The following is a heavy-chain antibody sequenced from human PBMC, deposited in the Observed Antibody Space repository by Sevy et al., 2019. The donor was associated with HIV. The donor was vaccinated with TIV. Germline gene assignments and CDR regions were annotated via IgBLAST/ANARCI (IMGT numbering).Heavy chain of an antibody. D-gene: IGHD2-8*01. CDR3: ARRNDIDI. CDR1: GGSIHSDH. J-gene: IGHJ3*02. CDR2: VYYTGGT. V-gene: IGHV4-59*08. Sequence: SETLSLTCTVSGGSIHSDHWNWIRQPPGKGLEWIGYVYYTGGTNYNPSLKNRVTISVDRTKNQFSLKLTSVTAADTAVYYCARRNDIDIWAQGTMVTVSS.